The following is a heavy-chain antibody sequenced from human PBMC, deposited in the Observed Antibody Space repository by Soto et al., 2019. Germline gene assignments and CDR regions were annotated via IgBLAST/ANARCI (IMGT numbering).Heavy chain of an antibody. D-gene: IGHD5-18*01. Sequence: SETLSLTCTVSGGSISSYYWSWIRQPPGKGLERIGYIYYSGSTNYNPSLKSRVTISVDTSKNQFSLKLSSVTAADTAVYYCARGTAMVTGKFDYWGQGTLVTVSS. CDR3: ARGTAMVTGKFDY. J-gene: IGHJ4*02. CDR2: IYYSGST. V-gene: IGHV4-59*01. CDR1: GGSISSYY.